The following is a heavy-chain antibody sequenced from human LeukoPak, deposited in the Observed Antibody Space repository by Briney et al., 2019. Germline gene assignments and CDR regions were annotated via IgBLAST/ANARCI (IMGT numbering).Heavy chain of an antibody. CDR1: GYTFRNYG. Sequence: GASVKVSCKASGYTFRNYGILWVRQAPGQGLEWMGWINPNSGGTNYAQKFQGRVTMTRDTSISTAYMELSRLRSDDTAVYYCARDSSSSWYHFDYWGQGTLVTVSS. J-gene: IGHJ4*02. CDR3: ARDSSSSWYHFDY. D-gene: IGHD6-13*01. CDR2: INPNSGGT. V-gene: IGHV1-2*02.